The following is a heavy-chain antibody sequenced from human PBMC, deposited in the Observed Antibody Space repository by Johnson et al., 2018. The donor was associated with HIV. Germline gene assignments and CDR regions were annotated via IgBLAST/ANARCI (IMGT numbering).Heavy chain of an antibody. CDR1: GFTFSDYY. Sequence: VQVVESGGGLVKPGGSLRLSCAASGFTFSDYYMSWIRQAPGKGLEWVSYISTGGGTIYYADSVKGRFTISRDNAKNSLYLQMNSLRAEDTAVYYCAAGYAMASDAFDIWGQGTMVTVSS. J-gene: IGHJ3*02. V-gene: IGHV3-11*04. CDR2: ISTGGGTI. CDR3: AAGYAMASDAFDI. D-gene: IGHD2-8*01.